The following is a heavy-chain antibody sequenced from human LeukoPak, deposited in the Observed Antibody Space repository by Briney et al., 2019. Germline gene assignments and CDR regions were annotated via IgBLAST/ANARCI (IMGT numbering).Heavy chain of an antibody. Sequence: PGGSLRLSCAASGFTFSNYWMSWVRQAPGKGLEWVANIKQDGSEKYYVDSVKGRFTISRDNAKNSLYLQMNSLRAEDTALYYCAKDIKYYYESGAFDIWGQGTMVTVSS. CDR3: AKDIKYYYESGAFDI. CDR2: IKQDGSEK. CDR1: GFTFSNYW. J-gene: IGHJ3*02. V-gene: IGHV3-7*03. D-gene: IGHD3-22*01.